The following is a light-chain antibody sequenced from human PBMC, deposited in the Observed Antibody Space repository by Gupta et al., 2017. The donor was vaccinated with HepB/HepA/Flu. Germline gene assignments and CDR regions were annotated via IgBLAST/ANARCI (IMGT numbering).Light chain of an antibody. CDR1: QSPLHSNGYNY. CDR3: MQALQTPLT. J-gene: IGKJ4*01. CDR2: MGS. Sequence: DIVMTQPPPSLPVIPGEPASIPCRSSQSPLHSNGYNYMDWYLQKPRQSPQLLIYMGSNRAAGVPDRFSGSGSGTDFTLKISRVEAEDVGVYCCMQALQTPLTFGGGTKVEIK. V-gene: IGKV2-28*01.